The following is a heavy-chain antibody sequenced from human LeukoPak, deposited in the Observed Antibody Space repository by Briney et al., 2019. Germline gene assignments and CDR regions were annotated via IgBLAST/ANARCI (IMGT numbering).Heavy chain of an antibody. D-gene: IGHD3-22*01. V-gene: IGHV3-72*01. CDR1: GFTFDDYA. CDR2: TRNTASSYTT. Sequence: GRSLRLSCAASGFTFDDYAMHWVRQAPGKGLEWIGRTRNTASSYTTRYAASVKGRFTISRDDSENSLYLQMNSLKTEDTAVYYCARGLFGSGYYDYSGQGTLVTVSS. J-gene: IGHJ4*02. CDR3: ARGLFGSGYYDY.